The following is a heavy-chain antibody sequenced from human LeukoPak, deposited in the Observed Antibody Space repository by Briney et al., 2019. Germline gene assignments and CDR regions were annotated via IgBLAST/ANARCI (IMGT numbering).Heavy chain of an antibody. V-gene: IGHV3-30*03. CDR1: GFTFSSYS. CDR2: ISSAGTTT. Sequence: PGGSLRLSCAASGFTFSSYSMTWVRQAPGKGLEWVAFISSAGTTTYYADSVKGRFTISRDYSKTSLYLQMNSLRADDTAVYYCARTYYDSLTAYYTYFDLWGQGTLVTVTS. J-gene: IGHJ4*02. CDR3: ARTYYDSLTAYYTYFDL. D-gene: IGHD3-9*01.